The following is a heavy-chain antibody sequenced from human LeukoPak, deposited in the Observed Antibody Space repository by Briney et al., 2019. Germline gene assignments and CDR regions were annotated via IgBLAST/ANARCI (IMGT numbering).Heavy chain of an antibody. V-gene: IGHV3-30*02. CDR1: DFTFSDYG. D-gene: IGHD6-13*01. CDR2: IRFDGGNE. Sequence: GGSLRLSCAASDFTFSDYGMHSVRQAPGKGLGWVAFIRFDGGNEIYGDSVKGRFTISRDDSKDTLYLQMNSLSAEDTAVYFCAKAGYSTSWYYLDFWGQGTLVTVSS. J-gene: IGHJ4*02. CDR3: AKAGYSTSWYYLDF.